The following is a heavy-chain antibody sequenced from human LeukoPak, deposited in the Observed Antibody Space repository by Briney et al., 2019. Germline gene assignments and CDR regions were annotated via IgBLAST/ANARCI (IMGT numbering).Heavy chain of an antibody. CDR2: ISGNGGST. CDR1: GFTFSSYA. V-gene: IGHV3-23*01. Sequence: GGSLRLSCAASGFTFSSYAMSWVRQAPGTGLEWVSAISGNGGSTYYADSVKGRFTISRDNSKNTLSLQMNSLRAEDTAVYYCAKYPAAEGGYWGQGTLATVSS. J-gene: IGHJ4*02. D-gene: IGHD6-13*01. CDR3: AKYPAAEGGY.